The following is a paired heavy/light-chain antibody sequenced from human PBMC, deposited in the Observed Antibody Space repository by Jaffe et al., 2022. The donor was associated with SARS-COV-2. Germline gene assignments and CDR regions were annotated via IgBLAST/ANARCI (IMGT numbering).Heavy chain of an antibody. CDR2: IWYDGSNK. Sequence: QVQLVESGGGVVQPGRSLRLSCAASGFTFSSYGMHWVRQAPGKGLEWVAVIWYDGSNKYYADSVKGRFTISRDNSKNTLYLQMNSLRAEDTAVYYCARDMENGHYCSSTSCPYYYYGMDVWGQGTTVTVSS. V-gene: IGHV3-33*01. D-gene: IGHD2-2*01. J-gene: IGHJ6*02. CDR1: GFTFSSYG. CDR3: ARDMENGHYCSSTSCPYYYYGMDV.
Light chain of an antibody. Sequence: SYVLTQPPSVSVAPGQTARITCGGNNIGSKSVHWYQQKPGQAPVLVVYDDSDRPSGIPERFSGSNSGNTATLTISRVEAGDEADYYCQVWDSSSDLGVFGGGTKLTVL. CDR3: QVWDSSSDLGV. CDR1: NIGSKS. CDR2: DDS. V-gene: IGLV3-21*02. J-gene: IGLJ3*02.